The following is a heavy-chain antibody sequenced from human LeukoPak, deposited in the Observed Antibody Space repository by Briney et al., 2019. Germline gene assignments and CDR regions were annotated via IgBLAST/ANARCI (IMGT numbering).Heavy chain of an antibody. CDR2: INHSGST. CDR1: GGSFSGYY. CDR3: ARDLYMDV. V-gene: IGHV4-34*01. Sequence: SETLSLTCAVYGGSFSGYYWSWIRQPPGKGLEWIGEINHSGSTNYNPSLKSRVTISVDTSKNQVSLKLSSVTAADTALYYCARDLYMDVWGKGTTVTVSS. J-gene: IGHJ6*03.